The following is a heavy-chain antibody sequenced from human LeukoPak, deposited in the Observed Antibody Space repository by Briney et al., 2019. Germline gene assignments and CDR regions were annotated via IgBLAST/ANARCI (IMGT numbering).Heavy chain of an antibody. CDR3: ARGAPQEYCSGGSCPYFDY. Sequence: ASVKVSCKASGYTFTSYDFNWVRQANGQGLEWMGWMNPNSGNTGYAQKFQGRVTMTRNTSISTAYMEVSSLRSEDTAVYYCARGAPQEYCSGGSCPYFDYWGQGTLVTVSS. CDR1: GYTFTSYD. CDR2: MNPNSGNT. J-gene: IGHJ4*02. V-gene: IGHV1-8*01. D-gene: IGHD2-15*01.